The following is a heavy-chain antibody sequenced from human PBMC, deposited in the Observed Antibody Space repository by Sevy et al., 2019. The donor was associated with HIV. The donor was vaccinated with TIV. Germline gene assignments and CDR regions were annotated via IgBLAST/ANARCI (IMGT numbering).Heavy chain of an antibody. CDR3: ARGSYDRDY. CDR1: GFTFSSYS. Sequence: GESLTISCAASGFTFSSYSMNWVRQAPGKGLEWVSYISSSSSTIYYADSVKGRFTISRDNAKNSLYLQMNSLRAEDTAVYYCARGSYDRDYWGQGTLVTVSS. D-gene: IGHD3-22*01. J-gene: IGHJ4*02. V-gene: IGHV3-48*01. CDR2: ISSSSSTI.